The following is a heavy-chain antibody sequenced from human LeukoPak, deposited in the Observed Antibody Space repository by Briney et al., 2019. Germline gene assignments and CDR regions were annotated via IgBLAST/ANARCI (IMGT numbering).Heavy chain of an antibody. CDR2: INPSGGST. CDR3: ARDGRYSGYDPPLFDY. CDR1: GYTFTSYY. J-gene: IGHJ4*02. D-gene: IGHD5-12*01. Sequence: ASVKVSCKASGYTFTSYYMHWVRQAPGQGLEWMGIINPSGGSTSYAQKFQGRVTMTRDTSTSTVYMKLSSLRSEDTAVYYCARDGRYSGYDPPLFDYWGQGTLVTVSS. V-gene: IGHV1-46*03.